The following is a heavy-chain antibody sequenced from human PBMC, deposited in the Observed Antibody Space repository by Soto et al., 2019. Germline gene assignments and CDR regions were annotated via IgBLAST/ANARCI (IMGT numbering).Heavy chain of an antibody. CDR1: GGTFINYP. CDR2: IIPIFGTV. CDR3: ARGNHRWLQLWYFDL. D-gene: IGHD5-12*01. V-gene: IGHV1-69*12. J-gene: IGHJ2*01. Sequence: QVQLVQSGAEVKKPGSSVKFSCTASGGTFINYPISWVRQAPGQGLEWMGGIIPIFGTVNYAQKFQGRVTITADESTSTAYMELSSLRSEDTAVYYCARGNHRWLQLWYFDLWGRGTLVTVSS.